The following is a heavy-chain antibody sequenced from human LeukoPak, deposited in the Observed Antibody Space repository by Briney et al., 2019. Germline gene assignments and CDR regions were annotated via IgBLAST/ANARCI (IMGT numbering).Heavy chain of an antibody. CDR1: GGSISSYY. J-gene: IGHJ2*01. CDR2: IYYSGST. CDR3: ARVRVPAAPPDWYFDL. V-gene: IGHV4-59*01. Sequence: KSSETLSLTCTVSGGSISSYYWSWIRQPPGKGLEWIGYIYYSGSTNYNPSLKSRVTISVDTSKNQFSLKLSSVTAADTAVYYCARVRVPAAPPDWYFDLWGRGTLVTVSS. D-gene: IGHD2-2*01.